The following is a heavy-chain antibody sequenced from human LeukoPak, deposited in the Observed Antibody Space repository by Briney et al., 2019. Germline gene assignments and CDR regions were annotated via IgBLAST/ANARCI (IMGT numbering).Heavy chain of an antibody. V-gene: IGHV1-2*02. CDR1: GYTFTGYY. Sequence: ASVKVSCKASGYTFTGYYMHWVRQASGQGLEWMGWINPNSGGTNYAQKFQGRVTMTRDTSISTAYMELSRLRSDDTAVYYCARVKAGGYYGFDAFDIWGQGTMVTVSS. CDR3: ARVKAGGYYGFDAFDI. J-gene: IGHJ3*02. D-gene: IGHD1-26*01. CDR2: INPNSGGT.